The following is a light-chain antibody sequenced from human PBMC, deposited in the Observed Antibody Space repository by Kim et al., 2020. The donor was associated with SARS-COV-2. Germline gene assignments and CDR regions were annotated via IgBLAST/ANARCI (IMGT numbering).Light chain of an antibody. Sequence: LSPGERATLSCRASQSVNSNNFAWYQQKPGQAPRLLIYGTSSRATGIPDRFSGSGSETDFTLTITRLEPDDFAVYYCQQYGSLWTFGQGTKVDI. CDR3: QQYGSLWT. CDR1: QSVNSNN. J-gene: IGKJ1*01. V-gene: IGKV3-20*01. CDR2: GTS.